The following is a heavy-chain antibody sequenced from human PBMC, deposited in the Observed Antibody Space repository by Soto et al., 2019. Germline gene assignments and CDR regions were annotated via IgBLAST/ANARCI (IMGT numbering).Heavy chain of an antibody. CDR1: GFTVSSNY. Sequence: PGGSLRLSCAASGFTVSSNYMTWVRQAPGKGLEWVSVIHSGGSTYYADSVKGRFTISRDNAENTLYLQMNNLRAEDTAVYYCARSYGGISRNGGMDVWGQGTTVTVSS. CDR2: IHSGGST. J-gene: IGHJ6*02. D-gene: IGHD4-17*01. V-gene: IGHV3-66*01. CDR3: ARSYGGISRNGGMDV.